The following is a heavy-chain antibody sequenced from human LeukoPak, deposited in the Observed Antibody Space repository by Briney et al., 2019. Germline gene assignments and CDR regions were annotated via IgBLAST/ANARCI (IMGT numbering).Heavy chain of an antibody. CDR1: GYTFSDFY. J-gene: IGHJ4*02. Sequence: ASVKVSCKASGYTFSDFYIHWVRQAPGQGLQYVGWITPKSGDTYSPQRFQGRVTTTRDASISTAYMELSSLRSDDTAVYFCARVRLADERAWAYWGQGTLVTVSS. D-gene: IGHD3-3*02. CDR3: ARVRLADERAWAY. CDR2: ITPKSGDT. V-gene: IGHV1-2*02.